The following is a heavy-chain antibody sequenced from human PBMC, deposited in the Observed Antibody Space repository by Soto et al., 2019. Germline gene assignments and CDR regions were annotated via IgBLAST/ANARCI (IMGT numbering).Heavy chain of an antibody. J-gene: IGHJ6*02. V-gene: IGHV4-39*01. CDR3: ARRSVTPAYYYYGMDV. D-gene: IGHD4-17*01. Sequence: SETLSLTCTVSGGSISSSSYYWGWIRQPPGKGLEWIGSIYYSGSTYYNPSLKSRVTISVDTSKNQFSLKLSSVTAADTAVYYCARRSVTPAYYYYGMDVWGQGTTVTVSS. CDR1: GGSISSSSYY. CDR2: IYYSGST.